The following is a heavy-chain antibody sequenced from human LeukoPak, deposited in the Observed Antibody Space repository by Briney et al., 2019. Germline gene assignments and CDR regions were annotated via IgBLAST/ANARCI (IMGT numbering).Heavy chain of an antibody. CDR2: ISGSGGST. D-gene: IGHD1-26*01. Sequence: GGPLRFSGPPSGFTFSSYAMSWFRQAPGKGLDWSSPISGSGGSTYYADSVKGRFTISRDNSKNTLYLQMNSLRAEDTAVYYCAKNVGYYYYYMDVWGKGTTVTVSS. J-gene: IGHJ6*03. V-gene: IGHV3-23*01. CDR3: AKNVGYYYYYMDV. CDR1: GFTFSSYA.